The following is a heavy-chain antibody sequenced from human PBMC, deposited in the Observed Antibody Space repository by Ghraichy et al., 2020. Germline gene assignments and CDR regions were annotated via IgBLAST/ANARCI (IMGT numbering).Heavy chain of an antibody. Sequence: GALNISCAASGFTFSSYWMSWVRQAPGKGLEWVANIKQDGSEKYYVDSVKGRFTISRDNAKNSLYLQMNSLRAEDTAVYYCARTKSSSWYFFDYWGQGTLVTVSS. D-gene: IGHD6-13*01. CDR2: IKQDGSEK. CDR3: ARTKSSSWYFFDY. V-gene: IGHV3-7*01. CDR1: GFTFSSYW. J-gene: IGHJ4*02.